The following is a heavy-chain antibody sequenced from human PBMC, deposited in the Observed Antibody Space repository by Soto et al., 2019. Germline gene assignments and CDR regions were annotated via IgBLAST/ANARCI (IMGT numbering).Heavy chain of an antibody. D-gene: IGHD6-13*01. Sequence: PGESLKISCKVSGDSFTSYWIGWVRQMPGKGLEWMGIIYPGDSDTRYSPSFQGQVIISADKSISTAYLQWRSLKASDTAMYYCARHTHIAPFRPAQKYKWFDPWGQGTMVTVSS. CDR1: GDSFTSYW. CDR2: IYPGDSDT. CDR3: ARHTHIAPFRPAQKYKWFDP. J-gene: IGHJ5*02. V-gene: IGHV5-51*01.